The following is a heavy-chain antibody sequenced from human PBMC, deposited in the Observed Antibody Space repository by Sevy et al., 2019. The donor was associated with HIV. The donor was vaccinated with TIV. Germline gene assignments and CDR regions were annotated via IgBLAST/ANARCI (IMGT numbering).Heavy chain of an antibody. CDR3: AKSEWGNIGFCTRSSCYPFDY. D-gene: IGHD2-2*01. V-gene: IGHV3-23*01. J-gene: IGHJ4*02. CDR1: GFTFTSYA. CDR2: ISGSHGTP. Sequence: GGSLRLSCAASGFTFTSYAMSWVRQAPGKGLEWVSSISGSHGTPYYADSVKGRFTISRDNSKNTLYLQMSSLRAEDTAVYYCAKSEWGNIGFCTRSSCYPFDYRGQGTLVTVSS.